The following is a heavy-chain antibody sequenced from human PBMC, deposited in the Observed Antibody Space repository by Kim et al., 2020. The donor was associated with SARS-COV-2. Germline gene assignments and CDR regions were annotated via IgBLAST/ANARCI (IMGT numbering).Heavy chain of an antibody. V-gene: IGHV5-51*01. CDR3: ARGDIFRGVPYWYFDL. J-gene: IGHJ2*01. Sequence: SFQGQVTISADKSISTAYLQWSSLKASDTAMYYCARGDIFRGVPYWYFDLWGRGTLVTVSS. D-gene: IGHD3-10*01.